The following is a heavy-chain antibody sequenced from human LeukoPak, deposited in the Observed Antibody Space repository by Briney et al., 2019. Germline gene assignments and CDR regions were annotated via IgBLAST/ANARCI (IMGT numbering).Heavy chain of an antibody. CDR2: IYPADSDT. CDR1: GYSITDYW. V-gene: IGHV5-51*01. CDR3: ARTYYYGSGSYYNLYYFDY. J-gene: IGHJ4*02. Sequence: GESLKISCKGSGYSITDYWIAWVRQLPGKGLEWMGIIYPADSDTRYSPSFQGQVTISADKSISTAYLQWSSLKASDTAMYYCARTYYYGSGSYYNLYYFDYWGQGTLVTVSS. D-gene: IGHD3-10*01.